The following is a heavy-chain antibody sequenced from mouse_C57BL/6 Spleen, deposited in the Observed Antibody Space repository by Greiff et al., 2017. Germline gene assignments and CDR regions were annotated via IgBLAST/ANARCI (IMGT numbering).Heavy chain of an antibody. CDR3: ARHQNYYGSSYGAMDY. CDR1: EYEFPSHD. Sequence: DVHLVESGGGLVQPGESLKLSCESNEYEFPSHDMSWVRKTPEQRLELVAAINSDGGSTYYPDTMERRFIISRDNTKKTLYLQMSSLRSEDTALYYCARHQNYYGSSYGAMDYWGQGTSVTVSS. V-gene: IGHV5-2*01. J-gene: IGHJ4*01. D-gene: IGHD1-1*01. CDR2: INSDGGST.